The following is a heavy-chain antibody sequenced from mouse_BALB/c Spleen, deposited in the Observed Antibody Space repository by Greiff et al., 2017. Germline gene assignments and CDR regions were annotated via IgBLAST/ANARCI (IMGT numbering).Heavy chain of an antibody. Sequence: LQESGAELAKPGASVKMSCKASGYTFTSYWMHWVKQRPGQGLEWIGYINPSTGYTEYNQKFKDKATLTADKSSSTAYMQLSSLTSEDSAVYYCARDRYDEYAMDYWGQGTSVTVSS. J-gene: IGHJ4*01. CDR1: GYTFTSYW. CDR2: INPSTGYT. D-gene: IGHD2-14*01. CDR3: ARDRYDEYAMDY. V-gene: IGHV1-7*01.